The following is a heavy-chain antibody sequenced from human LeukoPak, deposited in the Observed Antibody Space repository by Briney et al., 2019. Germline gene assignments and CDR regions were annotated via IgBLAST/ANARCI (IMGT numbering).Heavy chain of an antibody. CDR3: AREQYYYDSSGYYYRWFDP. V-gene: IGHV4-30-4*01. CDR2: IYYSGST. D-gene: IGHD3-22*01. Sequence: PSETLSLTCTVSGGSISSSSYYWSWIRQPPGKGLEWIGYIYYSGSTYYNPSLKSRVTISVDTSKNQFSLKLSSVTAADTAVYYCAREQYYYDSSGYYYRWFDPWGQGTLVTVSS. CDR1: GGSISSSSYY. J-gene: IGHJ5*02.